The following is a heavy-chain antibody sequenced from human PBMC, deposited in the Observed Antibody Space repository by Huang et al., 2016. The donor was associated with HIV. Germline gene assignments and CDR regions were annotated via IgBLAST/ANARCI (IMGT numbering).Heavy chain of an antibody. J-gene: IGHJ5*02. CDR1: GGSFSSRNFY. CDR2: IHNSGPA. Sequence: QLQLQESGPGLVKPSQNLSLTCPVFGGSFSSRNFYWAWIRQTPGEGLEWIGSIHNSGPADSNRSRKSRVCMIVDKSKNQFALEVTSATAADSARYYCARQGGDCTSISCYLSWFDPWGQGTLVTVSS. V-gene: IGHV4-39*01. D-gene: IGHD2-2*01. CDR3: ARQGGDCTSISCYLSWFDP.